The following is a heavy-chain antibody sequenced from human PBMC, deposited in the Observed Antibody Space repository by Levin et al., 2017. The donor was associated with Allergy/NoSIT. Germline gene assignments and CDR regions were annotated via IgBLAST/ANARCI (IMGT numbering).Heavy chain of an antibody. CDR2: ISSNTRTI. J-gene: IGHJ4*02. CDR1: GFTFSNYN. Sequence: ETLSLTSAASGFTFSNYNMNWVRQAPGKGLEWLSYISSNTRTIYYASSLKGRFTVSRDNAKNSLYLQMNSLRDDDTAVYYCVREGGWWPPYYFDYWGQGAPVTVSS. V-gene: IGHV3-48*02. D-gene: IGHD2-15*01. CDR3: VREGGWWPPYYFDY.